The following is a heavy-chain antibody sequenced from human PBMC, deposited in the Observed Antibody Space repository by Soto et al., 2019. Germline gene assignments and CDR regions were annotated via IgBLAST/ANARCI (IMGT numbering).Heavy chain of an antibody. CDR1: GGSISSYY. J-gene: IGHJ6*02. V-gene: IGHV4-59*01. D-gene: IGHD3-10*01. CDR3: ASGGSGSYLFGYYYGMDV. CDR2: IYYSGST. Sequence: PSETLSLTCTVSGGSISSYYWSWIRQPPGKGLEWIGYIYYSGSTNYNPSLKSRVTISVDTSKNQFSLNLSSVTAADTAVYYWASGGSGSYLFGYYYGMDVWGQGTTVTVSS.